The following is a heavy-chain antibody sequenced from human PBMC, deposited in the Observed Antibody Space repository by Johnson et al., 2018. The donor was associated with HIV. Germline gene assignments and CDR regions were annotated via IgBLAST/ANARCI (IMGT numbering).Heavy chain of an antibody. CDR3: ASGGFGELLQDDAFDI. V-gene: IGHV3-66*01. CDR1: GFTFDDYG. D-gene: IGHD3-10*01. Sequence: VQLVESGGSVVRPGGSLRLSCAASGFTFDDYGMSWVRQAPGKGLEWVSVIYSGGSTYYADSVKGRFTISRDNSKNTLYLQMNSLRAEDTAVYYCASGGFGELLQDDAFDIWGQGTMVTVSS. CDR2: IYSGGST. J-gene: IGHJ3*02.